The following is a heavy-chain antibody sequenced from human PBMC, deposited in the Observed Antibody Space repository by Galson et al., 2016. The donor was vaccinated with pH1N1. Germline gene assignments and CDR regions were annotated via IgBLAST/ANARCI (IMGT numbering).Heavy chain of an antibody. V-gene: IGHV4-39*01. D-gene: IGHD6-13*01. CDR1: GSSIRSSSYY. J-gene: IGHJ4*02. Sequence: SETLSLTCSVSGSSIRSSSYYWGWIRQPPGKGLEWIATIHYNGNTYHNPSLKSRVTMSVDTSKIQSSLQLSSVTAADTAVYYCARAIAAAGSLWGQGTMVTVSS. CDR2: IHYNGNT. CDR3: ARAIAAAGSL.